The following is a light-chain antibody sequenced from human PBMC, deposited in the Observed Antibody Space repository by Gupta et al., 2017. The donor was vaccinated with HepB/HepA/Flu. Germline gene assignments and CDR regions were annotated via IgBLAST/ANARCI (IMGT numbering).Light chain of an antibody. CDR3: QSYDSGRRAYV. CDR2: FNT. J-gene: IGLJ1*01. V-gene: IGLV1-40*01. CDR1: NSNIGAGYD. Sequence: QSVLTHPPSVSGAPGQRFTISCTGSNSNIGAGYDVNWYRQLPGTAPQLLIYFNTNRPSGVPDRLSAAKSGTSAALAITGLQAEDEADYYCQSYDSGRRAYVFGAGTKVTVL.